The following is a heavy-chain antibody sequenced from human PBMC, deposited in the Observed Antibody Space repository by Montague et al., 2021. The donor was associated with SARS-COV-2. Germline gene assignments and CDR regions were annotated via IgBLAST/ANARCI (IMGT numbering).Heavy chain of an antibody. CDR1: GESFSGHY. Sequence: SETLSLTCAVYGESFSGHYWTWIHQPPGKGLEWIGEIYHPGSTNYNPSLKSRVTISVDTSKNQFSLKLRSVTAADTAVYYCARGRIELSMIVVVMTGASYYMDVWGKGTTVTVPS. D-gene: IGHD3-22*01. CDR3: ARGRIELSMIVVVMTGASYYMDV. J-gene: IGHJ6*03. CDR2: IYHPGST. V-gene: IGHV4-34*01.